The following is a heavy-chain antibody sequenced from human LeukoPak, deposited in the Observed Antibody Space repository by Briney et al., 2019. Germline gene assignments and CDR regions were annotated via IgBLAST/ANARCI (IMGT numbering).Heavy chain of an antibody. CDR3: ARGPYYYDSSGYYQSRFDY. J-gene: IGHJ4*02. D-gene: IGHD3-22*01. CDR2: INPNSGGT. CDR1: GYTFTGYY. Sequence: ASVKVSCKASGYTFTGYYMHWVRQAPGQGLEWMGWINPNSGGTNYAQKFQGRVTMTRDTSISTAYMELSRLRSDDTAVYYFARGPYYYDSSGYYQSRFDYWGQGTLVTVSS. V-gene: IGHV1-2*02.